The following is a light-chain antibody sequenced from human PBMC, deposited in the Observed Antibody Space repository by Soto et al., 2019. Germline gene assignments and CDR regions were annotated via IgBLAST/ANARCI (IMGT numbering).Light chain of an antibody. J-gene: IGKJ1*01. CDR1: QSVSSY. CDR3: QQRSNWPPRT. Sequence: ETVLTQSPATLSLPPGERATLSCRASQSVSSYLAWYQQKPGQAPRLLIYDASNRATGIPARFSGSGSGTDFTLTISSLEPEDFAVYYCQQRSNWPPRTFGQGTKVDIK. V-gene: IGKV3-11*01. CDR2: DAS.